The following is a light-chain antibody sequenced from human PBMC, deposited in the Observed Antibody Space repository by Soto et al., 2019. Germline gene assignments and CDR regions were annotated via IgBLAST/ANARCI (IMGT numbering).Light chain of an antibody. V-gene: IGKV1-27*01. J-gene: IGKJ1*01. Sequence: DIKMTQSPSSLSASVGDRVTIICRASQGISNSLAWFQQKPGKVPKLLIYAASTLQSGVPSRFSGSGSGTDFTLTISSLQPEDVATYYCQKYNSAPWTFGQGTKVEIK. CDR3: QKYNSAPWT. CDR2: AAS. CDR1: QGISNS.